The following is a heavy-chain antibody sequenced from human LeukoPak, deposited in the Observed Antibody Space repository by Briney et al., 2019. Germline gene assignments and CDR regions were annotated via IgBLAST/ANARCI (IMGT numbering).Heavy chain of an antibody. V-gene: IGHV3-7*01. CDR3: TQNLVAAAGDH. CDR1: GFTFSNYW. D-gene: IGHD6-13*01. J-gene: IGHJ4*02. Sequence: GGSLRLSCAASGFTFSNYWMTWVRQAPGKGLEWVANIKPDGSVGYYVDSVRGRFIISRDNAGNSLYLQMNSLRVEDTAVYYCTQNLVAAAGDHWGQGTLLIISS. CDR2: IKPDGSVG.